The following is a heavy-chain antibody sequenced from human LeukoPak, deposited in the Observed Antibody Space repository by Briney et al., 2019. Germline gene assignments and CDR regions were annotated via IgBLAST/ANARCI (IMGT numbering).Heavy chain of an antibody. V-gene: IGHV4-34*01. Sequence: PSETLSLTCAVYGGSFSGYYWSWIRQPPGKGLEWIGEINHSGSTNYNPSLKSLVTISVDTSKNQFSLKLSSVTAADTAVYYCARGRDSTTLLRYGMDVWGKGTTVTVSS. CDR2: INHSGST. D-gene: IGHD2/OR15-2a*01. CDR1: GGSFSGYY. J-gene: IGHJ6*04. CDR3: ARGRDSTTLLRYGMDV.